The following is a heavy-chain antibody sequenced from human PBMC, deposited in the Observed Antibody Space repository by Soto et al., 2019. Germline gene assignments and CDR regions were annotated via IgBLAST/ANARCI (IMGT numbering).Heavy chain of an antibody. D-gene: IGHD2-2*01. CDR1: GYSFTSYW. CDR2: IDPSDSYT. V-gene: IGHV5-10-1*01. CDR3: ASGYCSSTSCQWDYYYGMDV. J-gene: IGHJ6*02. Sequence: GESLKISCKGSGYSFTSYWISWGRQMPGKGQEWMVRIDPSDSYTNYSPSFQGHVTISAYKSISTAYLQWSSLKASDTAMYYCASGYCSSTSCQWDYYYGMDVWGQGTTVTVSS.